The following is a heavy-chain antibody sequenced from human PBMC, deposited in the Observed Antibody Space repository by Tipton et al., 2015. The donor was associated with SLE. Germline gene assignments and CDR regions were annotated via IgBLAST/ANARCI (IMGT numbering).Heavy chain of an antibody. D-gene: IGHD5/OR15-5a*01. Sequence: TLSLTCRVTGGSMTNYYWSWIRQPPGRGLEWIAHIYFSGITNVSPSLKNRVSISVDTSNNQLSLSLGSVTAADSAVYFCARTLGLYDRFDPWGQGTLVTVS. CDR3: ARTLGLYDRFDP. J-gene: IGHJ5*02. CDR2: IYFSGIT. V-gene: IGHV4-59*07. CDR1: GGSMTNYY.